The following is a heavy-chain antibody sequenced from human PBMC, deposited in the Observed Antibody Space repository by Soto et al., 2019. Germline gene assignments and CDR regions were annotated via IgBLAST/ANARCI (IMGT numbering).Heavy chain of an antibody. CDR1: RFTFSSYA. CDR3: AREAEALDY. Sequence: VQLVESGGGVVQPGGSLRLSCAASRFTFSSYAMHWVRQAPGKGLEWVAVVSFDGSDIYYTDSVRGRFTISRDNSKNTLYLQMNSLTGEDTAMYYCAREAEALDYWGQGTLVTVSS. J-gene: IGHJ4*02. V-gene: IGHV3-30*04. CDR2: VSFDGSDI.